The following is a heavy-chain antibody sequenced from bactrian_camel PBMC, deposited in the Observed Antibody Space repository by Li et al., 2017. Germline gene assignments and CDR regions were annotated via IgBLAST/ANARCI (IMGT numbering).Heavy chain of an antibody. V-gene: IGHV3S53*01. Sequence: HVQLVESGGGSVQAGGSLRLSCAASGITYTSSCMAWFRQAPGKEREFVLSINKGGATAYADSVKGRFASAQDNAKNTWYLQMNGLKPEDTAMYYCAQGNCAGSARSFAYWGRGTQVTVS. CDR1: GITYTSSC. CDR3: AQGNCAGSARSFAY. J-gene: IGHJ4*01. CDR2: INKGGAT. D-gene: IGHD6*01.